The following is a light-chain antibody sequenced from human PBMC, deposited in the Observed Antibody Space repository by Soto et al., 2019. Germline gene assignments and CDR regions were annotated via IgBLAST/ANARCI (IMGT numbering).Light chain of an antibody. CDR1: QSISSW. CDR2: DAS. V-gene: IGKV1-5*01. Sequence: DIQMTQSPSTLSASVGDRVTITCRASQSISSWLAWYQQKPGKAPKLLIYDASSLESGVPSRFSGSGSGTEFTLTISSLQPDDFATYYCQQYNSYSQGTFGQGARLEIK. J-gene: IGKJ5*01. CDR3: QQYNSYSQGT.